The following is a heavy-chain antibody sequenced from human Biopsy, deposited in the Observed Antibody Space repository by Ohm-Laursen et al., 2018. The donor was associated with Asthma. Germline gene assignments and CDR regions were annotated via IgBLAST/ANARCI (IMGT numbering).Heavy chain of an antibody. D-gene: IGHD5-24*01. Sequence: SQTLSLTCAVSGGSISSGGYSWSWIRQPPGEGLEWIGYIYHSGSTYYNPSLKSRVTISVDRSKNQFSLKLSSVTAADTAVYYCARVKDGYNFDYWGQGTLVTVSS. V-gene: IGHV4-30-2*01. J-gene: IGHJ4*02. CDR1: GGSISSGGYS. CDR2: IYHSGST. CDR3: ARVKDGYNFDY.